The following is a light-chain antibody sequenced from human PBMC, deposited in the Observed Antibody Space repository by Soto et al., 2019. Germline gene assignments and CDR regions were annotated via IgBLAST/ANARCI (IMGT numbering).Light chain of an antibody. V-gene: IGKV3-11*01. Sequence: EIVMTQSPATLSVSPGERATLSCRASQSVSSNLAWYQQKPGQAPRLLIYDASNRATGTPARFGGSGSGTDFTLIISSLEPEDFAVYYCQQRSKWPGTFGQGTKVDIK. CDR1: QSVSSN. J-gene: IGKJ1*01. CDR2: DAS. CDR3: QQRSKWPGT.